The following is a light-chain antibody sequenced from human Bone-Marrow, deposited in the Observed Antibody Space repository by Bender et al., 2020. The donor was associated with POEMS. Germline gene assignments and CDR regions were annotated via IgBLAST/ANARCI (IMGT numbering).Light chain of an antibody. J-gene: IGLJ1*01. V-gene: IGLV2-14*01. CDR2: DVS. CDR3: CSFAAGGTYV. CDR1: SSDVGGYNY. Sequence: QSALTQPASVSGSPGQSITISCTGTSSDVGGYNYVSWYQQHPGKAPKLMIYDVSNRPSGVSNRFSGSKSDNTASLTISGLQAEDEADYYCCSFAAGGTYVFGTGTKVTVL.